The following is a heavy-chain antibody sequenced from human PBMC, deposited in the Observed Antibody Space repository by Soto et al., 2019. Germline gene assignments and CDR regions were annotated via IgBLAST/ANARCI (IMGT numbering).Heavy chain of an antibody. CDR2: IYSGGST. D-gene: IGHD2-2*01. V-gene: IGHV3-53*01. J-gene: IGHJ6*02. Sequence: LRLSCAASGFTVSSNYMSWVRQAPGKGLEWVSVIYSGGSTYYADSVKGRFTISRDNSKNTLYLQMNSLRAEDTAVYYCARVGCSSTSCYHHYYYYGMDVWGQGTTVTVSS. CDR3: ARVGCSSTSCYHHYYYYGMDV. CDR1: GFTVSSNY.